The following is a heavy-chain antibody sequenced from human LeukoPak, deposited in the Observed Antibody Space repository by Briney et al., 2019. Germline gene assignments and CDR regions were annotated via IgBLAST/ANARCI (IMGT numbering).Heavy chain of an antibody. V-gene: IGHV3-30-3*01. Sequence: GGSLRLSCAASGFTFSSYAMHWVRQAPGKGLEWEAVISYDGSNKYYADSVKGRFTISRDNSKNTLYLQMNSLRAEDTAVYYCARDREAHDAFDIWGQGTMVTVSS. J-gene: IGHJ3*02. CDR3: ARDREAHDAFDI. CDR1: GFTFSSYA. D-gene: IGHD1-26*01. CDR2: ISYDGSNK.